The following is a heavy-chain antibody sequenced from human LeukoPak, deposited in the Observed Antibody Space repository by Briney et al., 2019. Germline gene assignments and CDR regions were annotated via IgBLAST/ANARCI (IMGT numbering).Heavy chain of an antibody. CDR3: ALGRDGYAHFLDY. V-gene: IGHV3-23*01. J-gene: IGHJ4*02. CDR1: GYIFSNYA. D-gene: IGHD5-24*01. Sequence: PGGSLRLSCSPSGYIFSNYAMSWVRQAPGKGLEWVSAVTGSGADTYYAGSVQGRFTASRDNTKNTLFLHMNNLRAEDTAKYYCALGRDGYAHFLDYWGQGTLVTVSS. CDR2: VTGSGADT.